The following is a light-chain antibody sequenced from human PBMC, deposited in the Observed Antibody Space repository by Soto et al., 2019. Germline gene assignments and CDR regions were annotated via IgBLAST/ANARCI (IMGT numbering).Light chain of an antibody. V-gene: IGKV3-15*01. CDR2: GAS. Sequence: EIVMTQSPATLSVSLGERATLSCRASQSVCSNLASYQQKPCHAPRLLIYGASTRATGIPARFSGSGSGTAFTLTISSLESEDFAVYYCQQYNTWSGTFGQGTKVAIK. CDR1: QSVCSN. J-gene: IGKJ1*01. CDR3: QQYNTWSGT.